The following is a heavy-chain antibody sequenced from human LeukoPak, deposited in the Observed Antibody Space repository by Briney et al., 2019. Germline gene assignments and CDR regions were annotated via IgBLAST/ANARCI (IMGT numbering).Heavy chain of an antibody. J-gene: IGHJ3*02. CDR1: GFTFSSYG. CDR2: IWYDGSNK. V-gene: IGHV3-33*01. D-gene: IGHD1-26*01. Sequence: GRSLRLSCAASGFTFSSYGMHWVRQAPGKGLEWVAVIWYDGSNKYYADSVKGRFTISRDNSKNTLYLQMNSLRAEDTAVYYCARTSLPYLLLEVDDAFDIWGQGTMVTVSS. CDR3: ARTSLPYLLLEVDDAFDI.